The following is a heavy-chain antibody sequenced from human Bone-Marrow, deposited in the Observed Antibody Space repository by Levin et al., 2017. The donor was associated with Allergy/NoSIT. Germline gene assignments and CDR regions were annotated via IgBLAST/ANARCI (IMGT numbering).Heavy chain of an antibody. V-gene: IGHV3-23*01. CDR1: GFTFRSYS. J-gene: IGHJ4*02. CDR2: IASYGDER. CDR3: AASYYVDTSGFDY. Sequence: GESLKISCATSGFTFRSYSMSWVRQAPGKGLEWVAGIASYGDERYYADSVKGRFTISRDVSGSTLFPQMASLTAEDTALYYCAASYYVDTSGFDYWGQGTQVKVSS. D-gene: IGHD3-22*01.